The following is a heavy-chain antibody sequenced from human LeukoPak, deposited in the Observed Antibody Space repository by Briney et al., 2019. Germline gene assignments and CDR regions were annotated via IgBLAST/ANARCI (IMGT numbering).Heavy chain of an antibody. V-gene: IGHV3-30*04. D-gene: IGHD3-10*01. CDR1: GFTFSSYA. J-gene: IGHJ3*02. Sequence: GGSLRLSCAASGFTFSSYAMHWVRQAPGKGLEWVAVISYDGSNKYCADSVKGRFTISRDNSKNTLYLQMNSLRAEDTAVYYCARDLPEGSGSYLEAFDIWGQGTMVTVSS. CDR3: ARDLPEGSGSYLEAFDI. CDR2: ISYDGSNK.